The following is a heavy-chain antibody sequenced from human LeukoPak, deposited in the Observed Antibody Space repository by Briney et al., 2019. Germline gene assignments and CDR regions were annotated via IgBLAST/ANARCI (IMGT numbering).Heavy chain of an antibody. Sequence: ASVKVSCKASGYTFTSYGISWVRQAPGQGLEWMGWINPNSGGTNYAQKFQGRVTMTRDTSISTAYMELSRLRSDDTAVYYCARDPDEVGARLFDYWGQGTLVTVSS. D-gene: IGHD1-26*01. CDR2: INPNSGGT. J-gene: IGHJ4*02. V-gene: IGHV1-2*02. CDR3: ARDPDEVGARLFDY. CDR1: GYTFTSYG.